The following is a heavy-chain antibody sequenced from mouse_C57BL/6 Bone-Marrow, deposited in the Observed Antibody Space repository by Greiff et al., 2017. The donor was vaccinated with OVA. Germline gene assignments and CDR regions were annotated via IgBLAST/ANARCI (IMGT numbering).Heavy chain of an antibody. CDR2: IHPTSGST. J-gene: IGHJ2*01. V-gene: IGHV1-64*01. CDR1: GYTFTSYW. D-gene: IGHD2-4*01. Sequence: VKLQQPGAELVKPGASVKLSCKASGYTFTSYWMHWVKQRPGQGLEWIGMIHPTSGSTNYNEKFKSKATLTVDKSSSTAYMQLSSLTSEDSAVYYCARRDDYDSYYFDYWGQGTTLTVSS. CDR3: ARRDDYDSYYFDY.